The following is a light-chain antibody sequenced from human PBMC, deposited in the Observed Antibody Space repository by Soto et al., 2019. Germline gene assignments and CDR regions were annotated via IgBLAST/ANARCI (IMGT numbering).Light chain of an antibody. CDR3: QQSNNWPYT. CDR2: GAS. J-gene: IGKJ2*01. CDR1: QSVNHN. V-gene: IGKV3-15*01. Sequence: EIVMTQSPATLSVSPGERATLSCRASQSVNHNLAWCQQKPGQAPRLLFYGASFRATGVPARFSGSGSGTDFTLTISSQLSEDFAIYYCQQSNNWPYTFGQGTKLEIK.